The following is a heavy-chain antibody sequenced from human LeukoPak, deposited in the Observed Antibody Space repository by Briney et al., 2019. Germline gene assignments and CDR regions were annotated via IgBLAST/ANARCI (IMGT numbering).Heavy chain of an antibody. J-gene: IGHJ4*02. V-gene: IGHV4-39*01. CDR2: IYYSGNT. D-gene: IGHD3-3*01. CDR3: ARHRDYYDFWTDY. Sequence: PSETLSLTCTVSGGSISISNYYWDWIRQPPGKGLEWIGSIYYSGNTYYNPSLKSRVATSVDTSKNQLSLKLSSVTAADTAVYYCARHRDYYDFWTDYWGQGTLVTVSS. CDR1: GGSISISNYY.